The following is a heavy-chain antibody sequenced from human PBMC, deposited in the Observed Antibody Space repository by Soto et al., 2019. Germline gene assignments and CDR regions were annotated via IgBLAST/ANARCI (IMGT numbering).Heavy chain of an antibody. CDR1: GFTFSNYA. Sequence: GGSLRLSCAASGFTFSNYAMNWVRQAPGKGLEWVSYISNKSSAIYYADSVKGRFTISRDNAKNSLYLQMNSLRAEDTAVYYCAREPLSETTENMMDCWGQGTVVTVSS. J-gene: IGHJ4*02. V-gene: IGHV3-48*01. CDR3: AREPLSETTENMMDC. D-gene: IGHD3-16*01. CDR2: ISNKSSAI.